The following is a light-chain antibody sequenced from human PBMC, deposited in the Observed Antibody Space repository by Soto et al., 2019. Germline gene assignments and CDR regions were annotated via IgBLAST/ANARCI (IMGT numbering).Light chain of an antibody. CDR3: QSYYISLSASFF. J-gene: IGLJ1*01. CDR1: SSNIWAGFD. V-gene: IGLV1-40*01. CDR2: SNV. Sequence: QAVVTQPPSVSGTKGQTVTISCTGSSSNIWAGFDVHWYQHLPGTAPKLLIFSNVNRPSGVPDRFSGSKSDTSSSLAITGLQSEDEADDYDQSYYISLSASFFFGTGTKLTVL.